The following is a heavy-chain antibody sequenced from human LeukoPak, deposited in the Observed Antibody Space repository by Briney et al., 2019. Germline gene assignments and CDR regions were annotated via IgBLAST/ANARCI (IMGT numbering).Heavy chain of an antibody. V-gene: IGHV3-33*06. CDR2: IWYDGSNK. CDR3: AKATERGTAMALGVDY. Sequence: PGGSLRLSCAASGFTFSSYGMHWVRQAPGKGLEWVAVIWYDGSNKYYADSVKGRFTISRDNSKNTLYLQMNSLRAEDTAVYYCAKATERGTAMALGVDYWGQGTLDTVSS. J-gene: IGHJ4*02. D-gene: IGHD5-18*01. CDR1: GFTFSSYG.